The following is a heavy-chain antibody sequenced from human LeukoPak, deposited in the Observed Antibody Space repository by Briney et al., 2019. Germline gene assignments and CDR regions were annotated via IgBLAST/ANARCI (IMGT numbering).Heavy chain of an antibody. Sequence: PGGSLRLSCAASGFTFSIYAMAWVRQAPGKGLEWVSTISESGGLAYYADSVKGRFTISRDNSKNTLYLQVNSLRAEDTAVYYCAKEGRPNSGGGYFDYWGQGTLVTVSP. CDR2: ISESGGLA. CDR1: GFTFSIYA. V-gene: IGHV3-23*01. D-gene: IGHD4-23*01. CDR3: AKEGRPNSGGGYFDY. J-gene: IGHJ4*02.